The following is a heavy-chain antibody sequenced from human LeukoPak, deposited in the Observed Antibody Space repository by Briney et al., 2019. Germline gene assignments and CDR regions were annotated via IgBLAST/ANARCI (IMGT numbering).Heavy chain of an antibody. D-gene: IGHD4-17*01. V-gene: IGHV4-38-2*01. J-gene: IGHJ4*02. CDR3: AKVGAYGDYARRDC. CDR1: GYSIRSDSY. CDR2: MFHSGDT. Sequence: SETLSLTCDVSGYSIRSDSYWGWIRQPPGKGLEWIGCMFHSGDTYHNPSLKSRVTISADTSKNQFSLKLTSVTAADTAVYYCAKVGAYGDYARRDCWGQGTLVTVSS.